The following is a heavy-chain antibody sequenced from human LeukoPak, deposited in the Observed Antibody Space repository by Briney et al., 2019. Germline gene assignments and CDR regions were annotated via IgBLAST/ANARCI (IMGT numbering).Heavy chain of an antibody. CDR3: ATSSPLIVVVDPAFDI. V-gene: IGHV1-24*01. CDR2: FDPEDGET. Sequence: GASVKVSCKVSRYTLTELSMHWVRQAPGKGLEWMGGFDPEDGETIYAQKFQGRVTMTEDTSTDTAYMELSSLRSEDTAIYYCATSSPLIVVVDPAFDIWGQGTMVTVSS. D-gene: IGHD3-22*01. J-gene: IGHJ3*02. CDR1: RYTLTELS.